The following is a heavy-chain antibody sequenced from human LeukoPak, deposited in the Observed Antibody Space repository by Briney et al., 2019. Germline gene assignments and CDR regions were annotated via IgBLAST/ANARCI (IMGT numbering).Heavy chain of an antibody. Sequence: SETLSLTCSVSGGSIDSGGYHWNWIRQSPGKGLECIGRIKATGSTTYNPSLKSRVTISVDTSKNQFSLKLSSVTAADTAVYYCARARRRDGYNPPTPLDYWGQGTLVTVSS. V-gene: IGHV4-61*02. CDR3: ARARRRDGYNPPTPLDY. CDR2: IKATGST. CDR1: GGSIDSGGYH. D-gene: IGHD5-24*01. J-gene: IGHJ4*02.